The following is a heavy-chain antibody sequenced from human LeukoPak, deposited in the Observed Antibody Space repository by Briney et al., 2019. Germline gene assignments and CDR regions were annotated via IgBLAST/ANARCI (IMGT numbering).Heavy chain of an antibody. Sequence: PSQTLSLTCTVSGGSISSGGYYWSWIRQHPGKGLEWIGYIYYSGSTYYNPSLKSRVTISVDTSKNQFSLKLSSVTAADTAVYYCARDFNYGGTFDYWGQGTPVTVSS. CDR3: ARDFNYGGTFDY. J-gene: IGHJ4*02. V-gene: IGHV4-31*03. CDR2: IYYSGST. D-gene: IGHD4-23*01. CDR1: GGSISSGGYY.